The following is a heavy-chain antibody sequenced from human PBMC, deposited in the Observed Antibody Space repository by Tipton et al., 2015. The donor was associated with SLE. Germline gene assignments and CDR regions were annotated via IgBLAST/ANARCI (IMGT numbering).Heavy chain of an antibody. J-gene: IGHJ4*02. D-gene: IGHD4-17*01. V-gene: IGHV4-61*02. CDR2: IYTSGST. Sequence: TLSLTCTVSGGSISSGSYYWSWIRQPAGKGLEWIGRIYTSGSTNYNPSLKSRVTISVDTSKNQFSLKLSSVTAADTAVYYCARQEGGDRAGYWGQGTLVTVSS. CDR1: GGSISSGSYY. CDR3: ARQEGGDRAGY.